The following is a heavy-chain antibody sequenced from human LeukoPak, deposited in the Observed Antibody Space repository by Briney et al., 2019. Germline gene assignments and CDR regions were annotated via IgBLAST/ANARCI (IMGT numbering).Heavy chain of an antibody. Sequence: GASEKVSCKASGYNFIKYDIIWVRQAPGQGLEWMGWISTYNDNTNYAQKLQGRVATTTDTTTNTAYMELRSLRSDDTAVYYCARDCSRNGYYCYWGQGTLVTVSS. D-gene: IGHD3-22*01. CDR2: ISTYNDNT. CDR1: GYNFIKYD. V-gene: IGHV1-18*01. J-gene: IGHJ4*02. CDR3: ARDCSRNGYYCY.